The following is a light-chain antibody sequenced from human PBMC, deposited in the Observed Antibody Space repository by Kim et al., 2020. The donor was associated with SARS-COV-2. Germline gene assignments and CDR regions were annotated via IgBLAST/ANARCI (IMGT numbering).Light chain of an antibody. CDR3: QQYDRSPYT. J-gene: IGKJ2*01. CDR1: HGVACHH. Sequence: LCAGGSTTRSCRASHGVACHHFAWFQQKPGQAPRLLIYGTTSRATCIPDRFSASESGAEFTLTISRLEPEDFAVYYCQQYDRSPYTFGQGTKLEI. V-gene: IGKV3-20*01. CDR2: GTT.